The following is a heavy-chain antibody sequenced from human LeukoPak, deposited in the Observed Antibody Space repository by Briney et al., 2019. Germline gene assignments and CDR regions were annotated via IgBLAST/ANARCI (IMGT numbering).Heavy chain of an antibody. Sequence: SETLSLTCTVSGGSISGYYWNWIRQPPGKVLEWIGYIYDRGSIIYNPSLKSRVTISVDTSKNQFSVKLTAVTAADTAVYYCARGRRAGSGWPFFDSWGQGTLVSVSS. V-gene: IGHV4-59*08. CDR3: ARGRRAGSGWPFFDS. CDR2: IYDRGSI. CDR1: GGSISGYY. J-gene: IGHJ4*02. D-gene: IGHD6-19*01.